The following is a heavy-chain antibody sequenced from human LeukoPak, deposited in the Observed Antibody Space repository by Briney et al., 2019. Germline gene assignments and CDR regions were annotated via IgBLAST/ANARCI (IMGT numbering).Heavy chain of an antibody. CDR2: IRYDGNNK. D-gene: IGHD1-14*01. Sequence: GGSLRLSCGASGFTFSNYGMLWVRQAPGKGLEWVAFIRYDGNNKLYADSMKGRFTISRDNSKNTLYLHINSLRAEDTGVYYCVKDNPLDYWGQGTLVIVSS. V-gene: IGHV3-30*02. CDR3: VKDNPLDY. CDR1: GFTFSNYG. J-gene: IGHJ4*02.